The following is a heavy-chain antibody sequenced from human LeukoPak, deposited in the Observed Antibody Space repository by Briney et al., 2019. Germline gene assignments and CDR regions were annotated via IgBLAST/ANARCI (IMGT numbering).Heavy chain of an antibody. CDR3: ARAHITIFGVVTYPFDY. D-gene: IGHD3-3*01. Sequence: GGSLRLSCAASGFTFSSYNMNWVRQAPGKGLEWVSSISSSSRYIYYADSVKGRFTISRDNAKNSLYLQMNSLRAEDTAVYYCARAHITIFGVVTYPFDYWGKGTLVTVSS. CDR2: ISSSSRYI. J-gene: IGHJ4*02. V-gene: IGHV3-21*01. CDR1: GFTFSSYN.